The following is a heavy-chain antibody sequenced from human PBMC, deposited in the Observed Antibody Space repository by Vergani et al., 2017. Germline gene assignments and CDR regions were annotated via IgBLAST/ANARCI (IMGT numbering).Heavy chain of an antibody. Sequence: EVQMVESGGGLVKPGGSLRLSCVASGFTFSHYSMNWVRQAPGKGLEWVSSISGNNDDVYYADSVKGRFTISRDNAKNSLYLDMSSLRAEDTAVYYCVKASGSTGSGAFDIWGQGTMVTVSS. J-gene: IGHJ3*02. CDR2: ISGNNDDV. CDR1: GFTFSHYS. CDR3: VKASGSTGSGAFDI. V-gene: IGHV3-21*04. D-gene: IGHD1-26*01.